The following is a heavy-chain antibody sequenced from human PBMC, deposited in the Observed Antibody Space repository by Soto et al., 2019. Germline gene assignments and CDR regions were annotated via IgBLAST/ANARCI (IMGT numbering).Heavy chain of an antibody. Sequence: SETLSLTCTVSGGSISSISYYWGWIRQPPGKGLEWIGSIYYSGSTYYNPSLKSRVTISVDTSKNQFSLKLSSVTAADTAVYYCARWSYYGSGSYAYYYYGMDVWGRGTTVTVS. V-gene: IGHV4-39*01. J-gene: IGHJ6*02. CDR3: ARWSYYGSGSYAYYYYGMDV. CDR2: IYYSGST. D-gene: IGHD3-10*01. CDR1: GGSISSISYY.